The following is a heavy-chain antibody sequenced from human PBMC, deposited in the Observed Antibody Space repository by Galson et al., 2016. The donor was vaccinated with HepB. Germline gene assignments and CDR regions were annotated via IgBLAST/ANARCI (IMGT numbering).Heavy chain of an antibody. CDR1: GGSISSSIYY. D-gene: IGHD3-10*01. CDR3: ARTNFMVRGGIIMLDAFDI. J-gene: IGHJ3*02. Sequence: SETLSLTCTVSGGSISSSIYYWGWIRQPPGKGLEWIGSIYYSGSTYYNPSLKSRVTISVDTSKNQFSLKLSSVTAADTAVYYCARTNFMVRGGIIMLDAFDIWGQGTMVTVSS. CDR2: IYYSGST. V-gene: IGHV4-39*01.